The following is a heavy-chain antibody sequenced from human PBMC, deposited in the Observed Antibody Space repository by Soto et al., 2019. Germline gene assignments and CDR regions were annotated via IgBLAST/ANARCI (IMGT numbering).Heavy chain of an antibody. CDR1: GFTFSTYT. CDR3: AKERGTVIKRVFDY. CDR2: ITGSSDST. V-gene: IGHV3-21*04. D-gene: IGHD4-17*01. J-gene: IGHJ4*02. Sequence: PGVSLRLSCAASGFTFSTYTMNWVRQAPGKGLEWVSSITGSSDSTYYADSLKGRFTISRDNSKNTLYLQMNSLRAEDTAVYYCAKERGTVIKRVFDYWGQGTLVTVSS.